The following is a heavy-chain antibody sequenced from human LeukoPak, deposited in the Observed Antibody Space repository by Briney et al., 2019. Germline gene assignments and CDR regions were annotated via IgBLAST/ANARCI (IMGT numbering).Heavy chain of an antibody. CDR1: GFTFSNYG. V-gene: IGHV3-33*01. CDR3: ARDLGYSSGHPFDY. J-gene: IGHJ4*02. CDR2: IWSDGTKK. Sequence: PGTSLRLSCAASGFTFSNYGMHWVRQAPGKGLQWVALIWSDGTKKYYADSVKGRFTISRDNSKNTLYLQMNSLRAEDTAVYYCARDLGYSSGHPFDYWGQGTLVTVSS. D-gene: IGHD6-19*01.